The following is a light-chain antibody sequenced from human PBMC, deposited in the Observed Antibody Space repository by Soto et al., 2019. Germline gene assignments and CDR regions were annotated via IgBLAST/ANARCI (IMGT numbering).Light chain of an antibody. Sequence: DIQMTQSPSSLSASVGDRVTITCRASQSISSYLNWYQQKPGKAPKLLIYAASSLQSGVPSRFSGSGSGTEFTLTISSLQPEDFATYYCLQHNSYPHTFGGGTKVEIK. CDR3: LQHNSYPHT. CDR1: QSISSY. J-gene: IGKJ4*01. CDR2: AAS. V-gene: IGKV1-39*01.